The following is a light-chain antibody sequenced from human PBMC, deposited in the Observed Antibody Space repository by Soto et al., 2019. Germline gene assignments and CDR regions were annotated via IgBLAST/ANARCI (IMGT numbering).Light chain of an antibody. Sequence: QLVLTQPASVSGSPGQSITISCTGTSSDVGGYNYVSWYQQHPGKAPKLMIYEVSNRPSGVSNRFSGSKSANTASLTISGLQAEDEADYYCASFTTSSTRVFGTGTKVTVL. V-gene: IGLV2-14*01. CDR3: ASFTTSSTRV. CDR1: SSDVGGYNY. CDR2: EVS. J-gene: IGLJ1*01.